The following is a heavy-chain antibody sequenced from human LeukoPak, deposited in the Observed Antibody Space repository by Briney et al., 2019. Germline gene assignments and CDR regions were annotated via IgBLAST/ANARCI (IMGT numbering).Heavy chain of an antibody. CDR1: GLTFSSHW. V-gene: IGHV3-74*01. Sequence: GGSLRLSCAASGLTFSSHWMHWVRQAPGKGLVWVSRITNDGSSTTYADSVKGRFTISRDNAKNSLYLQMNSLRAEDTALYYCARDRGDYHTSGSLFVFGGQGTLVTVSS. D-gene: IGHD3-22*01. CDR3: ARDRGDYHTSGSLFVF. J-gene: IGHJ4*02. CDR2: ITNDGSST.